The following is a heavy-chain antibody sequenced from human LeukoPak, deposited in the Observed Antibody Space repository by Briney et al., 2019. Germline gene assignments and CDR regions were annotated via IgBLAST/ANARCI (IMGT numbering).Heavy chain of an antibody. CDR1: GYRFTNFG. V-gene: IGHV1-18*01. D-gene: IGHD1-26*01. J-gene: IGHJ3*02. CDR2: TTPYDDNP. CDR3: AKVDPPIIAGAMGDAFEI. Sequence: GASVKVSCKASGYRFTNFGITWVRQAPGQGLEWMGWTTPYDDNPEYGKKFQGRVTMTTDTSTDTAYLEVSSLRPDDTAVYYCAKVDPPIIAGAMGDAFEIWGQGTLVTVSS.